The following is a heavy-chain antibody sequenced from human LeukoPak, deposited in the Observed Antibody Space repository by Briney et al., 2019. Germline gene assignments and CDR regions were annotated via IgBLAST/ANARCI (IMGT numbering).Heavy chain of an antibody. Sequence: PGGSLRLSCAASGFTFSDHYMDWVRQAPGKGLEWVGRSRNKANSYTTEYAASVKGRFTISRDDSKNSLYLQMNSLKTEDTAVYYCDRDLPFQRGVFDYWGQGALVTVSS. CDR3: DRDLPFQRGVFDY. CDR1: GFTFSDHY. J-gene: IGHJ4*02. D-gene: IGHD3-10*01. CDR2: SRNKANSYTT. V-gene: IGHV3-72*01.